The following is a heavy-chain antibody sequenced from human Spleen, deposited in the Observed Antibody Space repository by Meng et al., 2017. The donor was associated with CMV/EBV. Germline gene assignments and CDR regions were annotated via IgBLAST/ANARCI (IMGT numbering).Heavy chain of an antibody. CDR2: LSNRGSTI. J-gene: IGHJ3*02. Sequence: GESLKISCAGSGLIFSDYYMSWIRQAPGKGLEWVSSLSNRGSTISYEDSVKGRFTISRDNAKNSLYLQLNSLRAEDTAVYYCAGTISGPDIAAFEIWGQGTMVTVSS. CDR1: GLIFSDYY. CDR3: AGTISGPDIAAFEI. V-gene: IGHV3-11*01. D-gene: IGHD5-12*01.